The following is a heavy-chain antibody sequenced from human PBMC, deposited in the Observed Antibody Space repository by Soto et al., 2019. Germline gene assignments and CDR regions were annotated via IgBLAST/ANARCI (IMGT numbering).Heavy chain of an antibody. CDR3: AREGGESSDGLYYFDS. V-gene: IGHV4-59*12. CDR2: IYYSGNT. D-gene: IGHD3-16*01. CDR1: GGSISSYY. J-gene: IGHJ4*02. Sequence: LSLTCTVSGGSISSYYWSWIRQPPGKGLEWIGHIYYSGNTDYNPSLKSRLAISIDTSKNQFSLKLSSVTAADTAVYFCAREGGESSDGLYYFDSWGQGSLVTVSS.